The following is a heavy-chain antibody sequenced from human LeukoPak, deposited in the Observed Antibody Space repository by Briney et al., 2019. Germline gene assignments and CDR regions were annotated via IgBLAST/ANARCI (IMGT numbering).Heavy chain of an antibody. CDR3: ARWNSYGFGEFHY. J-gene: IGHJ4*02. CDR2: FFYSGST. V-gene: IGHV4-59*01. D-gene: IGHD5-18*01. Sequence: SETLSLTCTVSGGSMSTYYWSWIRQPPGKGLEWIGYFFYSGSTNYNPSLKSRVTISVDMSKNQFSLKLSSVTAADTAVYYCARWNSYGFGEFHYWGQGTLVTVSS. CDR1: GGSMSTYY.